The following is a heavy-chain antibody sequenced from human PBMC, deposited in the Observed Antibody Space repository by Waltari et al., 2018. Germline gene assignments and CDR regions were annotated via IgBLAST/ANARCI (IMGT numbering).Heavy chain of an antibody. CDR3: ARDRVAARRYFDY. CDR2: ISSSSSYI. Sequence: EVQLVESGGGLVKPGGSLTLSCAASGFTFSSYSMNWVRQAPGKGLEWVSSISSSSSYIYYADSVKGRFTISRDNAKNSLYLQMNSLRAEDTAVYYCARDRVAARRYFDYWGQGTLVTVSS. CDR1: GFTFSSYS. D-gene: IGHD6-6*01. V-gene: IGHV3-21*01. J-gene: IGHJ4*02.